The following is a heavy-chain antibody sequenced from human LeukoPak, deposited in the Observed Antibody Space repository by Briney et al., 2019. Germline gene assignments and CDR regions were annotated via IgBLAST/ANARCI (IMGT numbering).Heavy chain of an antibody. V-gene: IGHV1-46*01. J-gene: IGHJ4*02. Sequence: ASVKVSCKASGYTFSDHHMHWVRQAPGQGLEWMGKITPSDGSTTYAQKFQDRVTMTRDTSTSTMYMELNSLSSEDTAVYYCARDTYGSDYWGQGTLVTVSS. CDR3: ARDTYGSDY. CDR2: ITPSDGST. D-gene: IGHD3-10*01. CDR1: GYTFSDHH.